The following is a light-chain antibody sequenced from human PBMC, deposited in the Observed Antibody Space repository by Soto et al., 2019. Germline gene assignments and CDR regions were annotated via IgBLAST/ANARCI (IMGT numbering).Light chain of an antibody. Sequence: SYELTQPPSVSVAPGQTARITCGGNNIGSKSVHWYQQKPGQAPVLVVYDDSDRPSGIPDRFSGSNSGNTATLTISRVEAEDEADYYCQVWDSSSDHPVFGGGTQLTVL. CDR2: DDS. CDR1: NIGSKS. CDR3: QVWDSSSDHPV. J-gene: IGLJ2*01. V-gene: IGLV3-21*02.